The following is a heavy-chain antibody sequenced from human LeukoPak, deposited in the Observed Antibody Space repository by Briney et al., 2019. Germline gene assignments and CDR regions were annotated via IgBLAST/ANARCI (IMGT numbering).Heavy chain of an antibody. Sequence: GGSLRLSCAASEFTFSSFSMNWVRQAPGKGLEWVSYISSDSITIYYADSVKGRFTISRDNANNSLHLQMNSLRVEDTGIYFCARGSTFGGVISDFWGQGTLVTVSS. J-gene: IGHJ4*02. D-gene: IGHD3-16*02. CDR3: ARGSTFGGVISDF. CDR1: EFTFSSFS. CDR2: ISSDSITI. V-gene: IGHV3-48*01.